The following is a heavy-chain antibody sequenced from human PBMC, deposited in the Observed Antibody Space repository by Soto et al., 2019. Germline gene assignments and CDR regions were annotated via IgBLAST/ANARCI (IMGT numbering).Heavy chain of an antibody. D-gene: IGHD3-22*01. CDR3: ARFGTSYDTSGFLY. J-gene: IGHJ4*02. Sequence: SLPRSTGASEFSSSDYYMSWISPTPGKGLEWVSYIGRLGYTNYADSVKGRFTISRDNAKNTLYLQMNSLRVEDTAVYYCARFGTSYDTSGFLYWGQGTPVTVFS. CDR2: IGRLGYT. V-gene: IGHV3-11*06. CDR1: EFSSSDYY.